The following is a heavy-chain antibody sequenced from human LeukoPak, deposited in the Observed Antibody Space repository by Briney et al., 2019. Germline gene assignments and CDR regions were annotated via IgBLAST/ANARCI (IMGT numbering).Heavy chain of an antibody. J-gene: IGHJ4*02. D-gene: IGHD6-19*01. V-gene: IGHV3-9*01. CDR2: ISWNSDHI. Sequence: GGSLRLSCAASGFTFDDYAMHWVRQAPGKGLEWVLGISWNSDHIGYADSVKGRFTISRDNAKNSLYLQMNSLRAEDTALYYCAKDSVAGPRLKTNGYDYWGQGTPVTVSS. CDR3: AKDSVAGPRLKTNGYDY. CDR1: GFTFDDYA.